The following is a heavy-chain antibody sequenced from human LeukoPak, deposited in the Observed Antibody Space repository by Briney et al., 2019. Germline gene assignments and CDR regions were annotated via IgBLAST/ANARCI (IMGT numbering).Heavy chain of an antibody. D-gene: IGHD2-2*02. CDR1: GFTFSSYA. CDR2: ISSNGGST. Sequence: QPGGSLRLSCSASGFTFSSYAMHWVRQAPGKGLEYVSAISSNGGSTYYADSVKGRFTISRDNSKNTLYLQMSSLRAEDTAVYYCVKGTITTRGQPLLYQYFYWGQGTLVTVSS. CDR3: VKGTITTRGQPLLYQYFY. V-gene: IGHV3-64D*09. J-gene: IGHJ4*02.